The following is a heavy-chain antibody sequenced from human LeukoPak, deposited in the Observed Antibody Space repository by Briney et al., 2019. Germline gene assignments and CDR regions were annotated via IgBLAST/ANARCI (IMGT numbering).Heavy chain of an antibody. D-gene: IGHD5-24*01. J-gene: IGHJ4*02. CDR3: VKARRDGYNSWGIFDY. V-gene: IGHV3-9*03. CDR2: ISWKSGTI. CDR1: GFTFDEYT. Sequence: GGSLRPSCAASGFTFDEYTMHWVRQAPGKGLEWVSGISWKSGTIGYADSVKGRFTIPRDNAKNSLYLQMNSLRVEDMALYYCVKARRDGYNSWGIFDYWGQGTLVTVSS.